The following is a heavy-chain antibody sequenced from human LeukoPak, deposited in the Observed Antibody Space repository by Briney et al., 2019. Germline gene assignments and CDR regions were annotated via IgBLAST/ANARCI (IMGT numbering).Heavy chain of an antibody. CDR1: GGSISSSSYS. Sequence: KTSETLSLTCTVSGGSISSSSYSWGWIRQPPGKGLEWIGTIYYSGSTYQNPSLKSRVITSVDMSKNQFSLKLNSVTAADTAVYYCARGVLVWFGRHRNWYFDLWGRGTLVTVSS. J-gene: IGHJ2*01. V-gene: IGHV4-39*07. D-gene: IGHD3-10*01. CDR3: ARGVLVWFGRHRNWYFDL. CDR2: IYYSGST.